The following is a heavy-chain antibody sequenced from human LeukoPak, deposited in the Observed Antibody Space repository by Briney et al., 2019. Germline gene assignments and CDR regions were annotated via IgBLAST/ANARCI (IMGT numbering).Heavy chain of an antibody. V-gene: IGHV3-23*01. D-gene: IGHD3-10*01. CDR2: ISGSGGST. J-gene: IGHJ4*02. CDR3: AKYGLELWFGESYFDY. CDR1: GFTFSSHG. Sequence: GGTLRLSCAASGFTFSSHGMSWVRQAPGKGLEWVSAISGSGGSTYYADSVKGRFTISRDNSKDTLYLQMNSLRAEDTAVYYCAKYGLELWFGESYFDYWGQGTLVTVSS.